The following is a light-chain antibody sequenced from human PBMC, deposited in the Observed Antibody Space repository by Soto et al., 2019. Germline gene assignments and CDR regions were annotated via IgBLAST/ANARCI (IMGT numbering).Light chain of an antibody. J-gene: IGLJ1*01. Sequence: QSVLTQPPSVSGAPGQRVTISCTGSSSNIGAGYDVHWYQQLPGTAPKLLIYGNSNRPSGVPDRFSGSKSGTSASLAITGLQAEDEVDYYGQSYDSSLSAPVFGTGTKLTVL. CDR1: SSNIGAGYD. CDR3: QSYDSSLSAPV. V-gene: IGLV1-40*01. CDR2: GNS.